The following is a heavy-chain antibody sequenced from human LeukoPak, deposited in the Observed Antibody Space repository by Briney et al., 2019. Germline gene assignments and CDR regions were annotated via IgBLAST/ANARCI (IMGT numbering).Heavy chain of an antibody. CDR2: ISYDGSNK. Sequence: GRSLGLSCAASGFTFSSYAMHWVRQAPGKGLEWVAVISYDGSNKYYADSVKGRFTISRDNSKNTLYLQMNSLRAEDTAVYYCARDGGRRNNGSGSRYFDYWGQGTLVTVSS. CDR3: ARDGGRRNNGSGSRYFDY. CDR1: GFTFSSYA. J-gene: IGHJ4*02. D-gene: IGHD3-10*01. V-gene: IGHV3-30-3*01.